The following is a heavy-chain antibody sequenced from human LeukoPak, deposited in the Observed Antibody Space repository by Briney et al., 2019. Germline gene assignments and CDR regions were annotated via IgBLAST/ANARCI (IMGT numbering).Heavy chain of an antibody. Sequence: GGSLRLSCTASGFTFGDYAMSWVREAPGKGLEWVGFIRSKAYGGTAEYAASVKGRFTISRDDSKSIAYLQMNSLKTEDTAVYYCTPTTPGYNYGIYWGQGTLVTVSS. D-gene: IGHD5-18*01. J-gene: IGHJ4*02. V-gene: IGHV3-49*04. CDR3: TPTTPGYNYGIY. CDR2: IRSKAYGGTA. CDR1: GFTFGDYA.